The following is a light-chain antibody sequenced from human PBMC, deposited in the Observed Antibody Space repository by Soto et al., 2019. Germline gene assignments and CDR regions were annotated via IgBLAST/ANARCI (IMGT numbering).Light chain of an antibody. CDR1: SGSVSTTNY. CDR2: HTD. J-gene: IGLJ2*01. Sequence: QTVVTQEPSFSVSPGGTVTLTCGLTSGSVSTTNYPNWYQQTPGQAPRTLVYHTDTRSSGVPDRFSGSILGNKAALTITGAQADDESVYYCMLFMAGDIWVFGGGTQLTVL. CDR3: MLFMAGDIWV. V-gene: IGLV8-61*01.